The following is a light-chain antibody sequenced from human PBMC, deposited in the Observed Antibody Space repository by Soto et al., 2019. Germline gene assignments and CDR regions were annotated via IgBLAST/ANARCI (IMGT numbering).Light chain of an antibody. CDR2: AAS. Sequence: DIQVTQSPSSLSASVGDRFTITCRASQKIMRYLNWYQHKPGEAPRILIFAASTLRSGVPSRFGGSGSGTDFTLTISSLQPEDSATYYCQQSYSTLGTFGQGTKVDI. V-gene: IGKV1-39*01. J-gene: IGKJ1*01. CDR3: QQSYSTLGT. CDR1: QKIMRY.